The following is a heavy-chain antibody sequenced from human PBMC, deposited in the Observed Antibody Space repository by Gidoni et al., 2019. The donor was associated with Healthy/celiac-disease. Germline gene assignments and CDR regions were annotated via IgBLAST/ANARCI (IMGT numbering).Heavy chain of an antibody. CDR1: GFTFSSYA. D-gene: IGHD2-21*02. CDR3: ARGANCGGDCTHYFDY. V-gene: IGHV3-64*01. CDR2: ISSNGGST. J-gene: IGHJ4*02. Sequence: VQLVESGGGLVHHGGYMRLSCAASGFTFSSYAMHWVRQSPGKGLEYVSAISSNGGSTYYENSVKGRFNISRDNSKNTLYLQMGSLRAEDMAVYYCARGANCGGDCTHYFDYWGQGTLVTVSS.